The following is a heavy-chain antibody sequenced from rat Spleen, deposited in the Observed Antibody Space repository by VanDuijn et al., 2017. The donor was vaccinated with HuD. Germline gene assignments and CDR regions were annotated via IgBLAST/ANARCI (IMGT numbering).Heavy chain of an antibody. CDR1: GFTFSDYY. D-gene: IGHD4-3*01. CDR2: IRYDGGSI. Sequence: EVQLVESDGDLVQPGRSLKLSCAASGFTFSDYYMAWVRQAPTRGLEWVATIRYDGGSIYYRDSVKGRFTISRDNAKSTLYRQMDSLRSEDTATYYCALIWGPSNWLPDWGQGTLVTVSS. CDR3: ALIWGPSNWLPD. V-gene: IGHV5-29*01. J-gene: IGHJ3*01.